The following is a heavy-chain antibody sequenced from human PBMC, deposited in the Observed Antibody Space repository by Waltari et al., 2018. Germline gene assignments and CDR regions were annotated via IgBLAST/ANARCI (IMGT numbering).Heavy chain of an antibody. CDR1: GLTVSNSW. CDR2: INHNGAET. D-gene: IGHD2-15*01. J-gene: IGHJ4*02. Sequence: EVQLVDSGGGLVQPGGSLRLSCVVSGLTVSNSWMTWVRQTPDMGLEWVASINHNGAETFYADAVKGRFIVSRDNARNSFYLQMNDLRVEDTALYFCARDKWYSSLDYWGQGTPVTVSS. V-gene: IGHV3-7*03. CDR3: ARDKWYSSLDY.